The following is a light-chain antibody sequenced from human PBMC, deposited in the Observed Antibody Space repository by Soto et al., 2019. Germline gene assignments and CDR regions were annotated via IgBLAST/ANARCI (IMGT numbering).Light chain of an antibody. CDR3: CSYAGSSSFRVL. J-gene: IGLJ7*01. CDR2: DVT. Sequence: QSALTQPRSVSGSPGQSVTISCTGTNSDVGTYNYVSWYQQHPGKAPKLIIYDVTKRPSGVPDRFSGSKSGNTASLIISGLQAADEAEYYCCCCSYAGSSSFRVLFGGGTQLTVL. V-gene: IGLV2-11*01. CDR1: NSDVGTYNY.